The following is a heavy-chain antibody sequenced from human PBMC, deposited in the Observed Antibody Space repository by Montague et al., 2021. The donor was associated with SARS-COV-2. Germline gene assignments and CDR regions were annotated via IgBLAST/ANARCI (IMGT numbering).Heavy chain of an antibody. Sequence: TLSLTCTVSGGSLSSGGYYWSWIRQLPGKGLEWLGYFYYSGSTYYNPSLKSRVFISADMSKNQFFLNLTSVTAADAAVYYCARDLGRTGYYYGLDVWGQGTTGTVSS. D-gene: IGHD3/OR15-3a*01. J-gene: IGHJ6*02. V-gene: IGHV4-31*03. CDR1: GGSLSSGGYY. CDR2: FYYSGST. CDR3: ARDLGRTGYYYGLDV.